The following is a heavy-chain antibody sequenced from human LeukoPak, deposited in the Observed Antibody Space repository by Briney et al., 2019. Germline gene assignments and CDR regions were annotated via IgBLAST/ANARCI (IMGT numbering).Heavy chain of an antibody. Sequence: GGSLRLSCAASGFAFSTYWMTWVRQAPGKGLEWVANIKQDGSEKYYVDSVKGRFTISRDNAKNSLYLRMNSLRVEDTAVYFCANLCLEGWGQGTLVTVSS. V-gene: IGHV3-7*01. CDR2: IKQDGSEK. CDR1: GFAFSTYW. CDR3: ANLCLEG. D-gene: IGHD1-1*01. J-gene: IGHJ4*02.